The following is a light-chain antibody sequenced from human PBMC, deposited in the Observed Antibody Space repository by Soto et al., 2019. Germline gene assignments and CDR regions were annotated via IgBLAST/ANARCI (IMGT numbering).Light chain of an antibody. CDR2: DAS. Sequence: EIVLTQSPVTLSSSPGEGVTLSCRASQSVSEMVAWYQQKPGQAPRLLIHDASNRATGIPARFNGSGSGTDFTLTISDLEPEDFAVYYCQQRSNWPLTFGGGTKVEI. V-gene: IGKV3-11*01. J-gene: IGKJ4*01. CDR1: QSVSEM. CDR3: QQRSNWPLT.